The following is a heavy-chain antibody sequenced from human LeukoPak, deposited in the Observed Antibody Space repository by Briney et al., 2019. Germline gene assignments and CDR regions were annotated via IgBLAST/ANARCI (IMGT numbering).Heavy chain of an antibody. D-gene: IGHD2-2*01. J-gene: IGHJ5*02. Sequence: PGGSLTLSCAASGFTFSSYGMHWVRQAPGKGLEWVAFIRYDGSNKYYADSVKGRFTISRDNSKNTLYLQMNSLRAEDTAVYYCAKDLGDIVVVPAAKDNWFDPWGQGTLVTVSS. CDR2: IRYDGSNK. CDR1: GFTFSSYG. CDR3: AKDLGDIVVVPAAKDNWFDP. V-gene: IGHV3-30*02.